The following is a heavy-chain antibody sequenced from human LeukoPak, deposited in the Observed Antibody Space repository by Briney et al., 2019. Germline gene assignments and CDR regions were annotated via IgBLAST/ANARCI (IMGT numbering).Heavy chain of an antibody. J-gene: IGHJ2*01. Sequence: GGSLRLSCAASGFTFSSYWMSWVRQAPGKGLEWVANINHDGRETYYADSVKGRFIISRDNAKDSLYLQMNSLRAEDAAVYYCAKGYIIAGRQWYLDLWGRGTLVGVSS. CDR1: GFTFSSYW. CDR2: INHDGRET. V-gene: IGHV3-7*01. D-gene: IGHD6-13*01. CDR3: AKGYIIAGRQWYLDL.